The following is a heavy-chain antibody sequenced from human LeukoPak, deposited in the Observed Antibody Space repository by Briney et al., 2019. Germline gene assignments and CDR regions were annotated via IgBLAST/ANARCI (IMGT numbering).Heavy chain of an antibody. CDR3: TTHSVTVTGTHF. CDR1: GFGFASAW. Sequence: GGSLRLSCVASGFGFASAWMTWVRQSPGMGLEWAGRIKSNANGGTSEYAAPVKGRFTISRDDSKNTLYLQMNSLKPEDTAMYYCTTHSVTVTGTHFWGQGALVTVSS. CDR2: IKSNANGGTS. J-gene: IGHJ4*01. V-gene: IGHV3-15*07. D-gene: IGHD6-19*01.